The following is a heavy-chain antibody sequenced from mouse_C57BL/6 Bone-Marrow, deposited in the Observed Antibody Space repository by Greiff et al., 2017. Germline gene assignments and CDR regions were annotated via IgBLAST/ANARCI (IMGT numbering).Heavy chain of an antibody. J-gene: IGHJ2*01. D-gene: IGHD1-1*02. Sequence: QVQLQQSGAELVRPGASVKLSCKASGYTFTDYYINWVKQRPGQGLEWIARIYPGSGNTYYNEKFKGKATLTAEKASSPAYMQLSSLTSEDSAGYFCARLGGGYGGQGTTRTGSS. CDR2: IYPGSGNT. CDR1: GYTFTDYY. V-gene: IGHV1-76*01. CDR3: ARLGGGY.